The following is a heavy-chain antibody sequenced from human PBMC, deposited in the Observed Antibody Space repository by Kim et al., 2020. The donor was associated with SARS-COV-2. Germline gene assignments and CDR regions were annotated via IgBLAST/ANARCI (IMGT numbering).Heavy chain of an antibody. V-gene: IGHV3-30*18. CDR2: ISYDGSNK. CDR3: ANYDSSGTNYYYYGMDF. CDR1: GFTFSSYG. D-gene: IGHD3-22*01. J-gene: IGHJ6*02. Sequence: GGSLRLSCAASGFTFSSYGMHWVRQAPGKGLEWVAVISYDGSNKYYADSVKGRFTISRDNSKNTLYLQMNSLRAEDTAVYYCANYDSSGTNYYYYGMDFWGQGATVTVSS.